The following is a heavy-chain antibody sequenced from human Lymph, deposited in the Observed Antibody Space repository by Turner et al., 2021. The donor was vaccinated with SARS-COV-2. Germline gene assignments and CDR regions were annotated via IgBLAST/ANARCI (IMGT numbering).Heavy chain of an antibody. D-gene: IGHD2-21*02. Sequence: QVQLPASGPRQVEPLETLSLPCTVSGGSMNSNYWSWIRQPPGKRLEWIGYIYYRGSTNYNPSLKSRVTISVDTSKNQFSRKLTSVTAADTAIYYCARETVNNWVDPWGQGILVTVSS. CDR1: GGSMNSNY. CDR2: IYYRGST. V-gene: IGHV4-59*01. CDR3: ARETVNNWVDP. J-gene: IGHJ5*02.